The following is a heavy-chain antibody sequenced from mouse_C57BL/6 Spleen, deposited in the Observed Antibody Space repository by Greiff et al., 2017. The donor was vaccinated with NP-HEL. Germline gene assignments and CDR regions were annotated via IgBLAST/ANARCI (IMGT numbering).Heavy chain of an antibody. J-gene: IGHJ4*01. CDR3: ARYDYAAMDY. CDR1: GYSITSGYY. CDR2: ISYDGSN. V-gene: IGHV3-6*01. Sequence: EESGPGLVKPSQSLSLTCSVTGYSITSGYYWNWIRQFPGNKLEWMGYISYDGSNNYNPSLKNRISITRDTSKNQFFLKLNSVTTEDTATYYCARYDYAAMDYWGQGTSVTVSS.